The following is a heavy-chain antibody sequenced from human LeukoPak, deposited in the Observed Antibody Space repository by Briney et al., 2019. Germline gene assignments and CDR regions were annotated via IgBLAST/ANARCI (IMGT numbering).Heavy chain of an antibody. CDR1: GASISTYD. CDR3: VQEGPLRSDY. Sequence: PSETLSLTCTVSGASISTYDWSWIRQPAGKGLEWVGRIFASGTTNYNPSLESRVAMSVDTSKNQFSLNLSSVTAADTAIYYCVQEGPLRSDYWSQGTLVTVSS. J-gene: IGHJ4*02. CDR2: IFASGTT. D-gene: IGHD3-16*01. V-gene: IGHV4-4*07.